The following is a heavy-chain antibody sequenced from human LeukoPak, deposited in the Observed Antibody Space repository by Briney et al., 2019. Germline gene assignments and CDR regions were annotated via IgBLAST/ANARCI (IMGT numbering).Heavy chain of an antibody. CDR3: VTDGASDI. CDR2: ISNSGFYI. V-gene: IGHV3-21*01. Sequence: GGSLRLSCAASGLTFSNAWMSWSWVRQAPGKGLEWVSSISNSGFYIYYADSVKGRFVVSRDNANNSLYLQMNSLRDEDTAVYYCVTDGASDIWGQGTMVTVSS. CDR1: GLTFSNAW. J-gene: IGHJ3*02.